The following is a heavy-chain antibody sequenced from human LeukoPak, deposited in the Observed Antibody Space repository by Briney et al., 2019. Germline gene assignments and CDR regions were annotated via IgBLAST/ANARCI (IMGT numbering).Heavy chain of an antibody. CDR2: IYYSGST. CDR1: GGSISSGGYY. V-gene: IGHV4-31*03. D-gene: IGHD5-18*01. CDR3: ARGAYSYGPPYYYYYGMDV. J-gene: IGHJ6*02. Sequence: SQTLSLTCTVSGGSISSGGYYWSWIRQHPGKGLEWIGYIYYSGSTYYNPSLKSRVTISVDTSKNQFSLKLSSVTAADTAVYYCARGAYSYGPPYYYYYGMDVRGQGTTVTVSS.